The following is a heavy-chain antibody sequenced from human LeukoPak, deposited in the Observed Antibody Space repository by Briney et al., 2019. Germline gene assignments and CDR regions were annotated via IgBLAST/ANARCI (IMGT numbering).Heavy chain of an antibody. D-gene: IGHD2-21*02. CDR3: AKETVVTASYYYYMDV. Sequence: GGSLRLSCAASGFTFSSYAMSWVRQAPGKGLEWVSAISGSGGSTYYADSVKGRFTISRDNSKNTLYLQMNSLRAEDTAVYYCAKETVVTASYYYYMDVWGKGTTVTVSS. CDR1: GFTFSSYA. V-gene: IGHV3-23*01. CDR2: ISGSGGST. J-gene: IGHJ6*03.